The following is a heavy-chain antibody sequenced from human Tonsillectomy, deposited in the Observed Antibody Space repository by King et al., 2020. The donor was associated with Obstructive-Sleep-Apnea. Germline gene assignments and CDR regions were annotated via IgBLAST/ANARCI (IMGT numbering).Heavy chain of an antibody. CDR1: GGSISSGGYY. CDR2: IYYSGST. Sequence: VQLQESGPGLVKPSQTLSLTCTVSGGSISSGGYYWSWIRQHPGKGLEWIGYIYYSGSTYYNSSLKSRVTISVDTSKNQFSLKLSSVTAADTAVYYCAADSSSSGAAGFDPWGQGTLVTVSS. V-gene: IGHV4-31*03. CDR3: AADSSSSGAAGFDP. J-gene: IGHJ5*02. D-gene: IGHD6-25*01.